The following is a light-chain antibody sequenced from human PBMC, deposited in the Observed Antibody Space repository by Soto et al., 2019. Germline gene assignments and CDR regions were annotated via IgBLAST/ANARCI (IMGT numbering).Light chain of an antibody. V-gene: IGKV3-20*01. CDR1: QNVNSN. CDR2: GAS. J-gene: IGKJ3*01. CDR3: QQYGSSPFT. Sequence: EIVMTQSPASLSVSPGERATLSCRASQNVNSNLAWYQQKPGQAPRFLIYGASTRATGIPDRFSGSGSGTDFTLTISRLEPEDFAVYYCQQYGSSPFTFGPGTKVDI.